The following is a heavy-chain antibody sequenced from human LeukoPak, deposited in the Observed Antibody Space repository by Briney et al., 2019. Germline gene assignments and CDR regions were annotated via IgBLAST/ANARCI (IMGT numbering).Heavy chain of an antibody. CDR3: AKDSSSTRSFDY. CDR2: ISFDGSNK. D-gene: IGHD2-2*01. Sequence: GGFLRLSCAASGFTFSRCGMHWVRQAPGKGLEWVTTISFDGSNKYYADSVKGRFTISRDNSKNALYLQMNSLRAEDSALYYCAKDSSSTRSFDYWGQGTLVTVSS. CDR1: GFTFSRCG. V-gene: IGHV3-30*18. J-gene: IGHJ4*02.